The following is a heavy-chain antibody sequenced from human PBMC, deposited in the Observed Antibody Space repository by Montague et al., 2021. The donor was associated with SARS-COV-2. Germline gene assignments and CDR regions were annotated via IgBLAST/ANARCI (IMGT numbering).Heavy chain of an antibody. CDR2: FDHSGDT. V-gene: IGHV4-59*11. CDR1: GGSISGHY. D-gene: IGHD3-16*01. CDR3: AREFRIELWQTNWYFGL. Sequence: SETLSLTCSVSGGSISGHYWSWIRQPPGKGLEWIGNFDHSGDTKYNPSLKSRATISVDTSKNHFALRLSSVTAADTAVYYCAREFRIELWQTNWYFGLWGRGTLGTVS. J-gene: IGHJ2*01.